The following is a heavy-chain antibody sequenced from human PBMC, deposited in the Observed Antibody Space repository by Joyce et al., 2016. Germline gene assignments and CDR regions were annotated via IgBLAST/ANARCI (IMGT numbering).Heavy chain of an antibody. CDR2: ISGDTSHI. CDR3: ARAGGQCGGGCFLWSWLDP. Sequence: EVQLVESGGGLVKPGESLRLSCAASGFSFNNYNMNWVRQATGKGLEWVSAISGDTSHITYADSVKGRFTISRDNAKNSLYLQMNSLGVEDTAVYYCARAGGQCGGGCFLWSWLDPWGQGILVTVSS. V-gene: IGHV3-21*02. J-gene: IGHJ5*02. CDR1: GFSFNNYN. D-gene: IGHD2-21*02.